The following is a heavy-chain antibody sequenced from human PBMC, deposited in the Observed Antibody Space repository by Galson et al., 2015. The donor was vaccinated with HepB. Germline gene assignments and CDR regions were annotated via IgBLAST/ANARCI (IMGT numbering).Heavy chain of an antibody. Sequence: SVKVSCKASGYTFTSYSIPWVRQAPGQGLEWVGWISPHNRYTNYAQNFQGRVTMTTDTSTTTAYMELRSLRSDDTAVYYCARGALVVAVGATQNNWFDPWGRGTLVTVSS. CDR2: ISPHNRYT. V-gene: IGHV1-18*01. J-gene: IGHJ5*02. CDR3: ARGALVVAVGATQNNWFDP. D-gene: IGHD2-15*01. CDR1: GYTFTSYS.